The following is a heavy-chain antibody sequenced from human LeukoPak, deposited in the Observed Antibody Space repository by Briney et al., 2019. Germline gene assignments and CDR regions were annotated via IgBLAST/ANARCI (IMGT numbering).Heavy chain of an antibody. CDR3: ARDSLRYCSSTSCSYMDV. J-gene: IGHJ6*03. CDR2: ISAYNGNT. CDR1: GYTFTSYG. D-gene: IGHD2-2*01. Sequence: ASVKVSCKASGYTFTSYGISWVRQAPGQGLEWMGWISAYNGNTNYAQKLQGRVTMTTDTSTSTAYMELRSLRSDDTAVYYCARDSLRYCSSTSCSYMDVWGIGTTVTVSS. V-gene: IGHV1-18*01.